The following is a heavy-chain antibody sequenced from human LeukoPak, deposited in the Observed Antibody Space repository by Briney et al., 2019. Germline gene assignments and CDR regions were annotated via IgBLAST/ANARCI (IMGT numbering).Heavy chain of an antibody. D-gene: IGHD1-1*01. J-gene: IGHJ4*02. CDR1: GFTFSSYA. V-gene: IGHV3-64*04. CDR2: ISSNGGST. CDR3: AKRGSGTSAFEY. Sequence: GGSLRLSCSASGFTFSSYAMFWVRQAPGKGLDYVSGISSNGGSTYYADSVKGRFTISRDNSKNTLYVQMNSLRAEDTAVYYCAKRGSGTSAFEYWGQGTLVTVSS.